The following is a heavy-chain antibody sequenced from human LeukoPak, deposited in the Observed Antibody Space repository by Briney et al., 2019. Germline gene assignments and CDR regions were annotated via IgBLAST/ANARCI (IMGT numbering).Heavy chain of an antibody. CDR2: ISSSSSPI. V-gene: IGHV3-48*01. Sequence: GGSLRLSCAASGFNFSSYSMNWVRQAPGKGLEWVSYISSSSSPIYYADSVKGRFTISRDNAKSSLYLQMNSLRAEDSAGYYCARGGSPTPGYSGGWYRVNGNWFDPWGQGTLVTVSS. J-gene: IGHJ5*02. D-gene: IGHD6-19*01. CDR1: GFNFSSYS. CDR3: ARGGSPTPGYSGGWYRVNGNWFDP.